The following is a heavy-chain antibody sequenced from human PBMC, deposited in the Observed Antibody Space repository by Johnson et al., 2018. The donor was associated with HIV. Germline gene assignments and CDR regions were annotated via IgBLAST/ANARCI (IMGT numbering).Heavy chain of an antibody. CDR2: MTADGKST. V-gene: IGHV3-74*01. J-gene: IGHJ3*02. CDR1: GFSFSNYG. CDR3: ARDLKVGAPYAFDI. D-gene: IGHD3-16*01. Sequence: VQLVESGGGVVQPGRSLRLSCAASGFSFSNYGMHWVSQAPGKGLVWVSRMTADGKSTTYADAVQGRFTISRDNAKNSLYLQMNSLRAEATALYCCARDLKVGAPYAFDIWDQGTMVTVSS.